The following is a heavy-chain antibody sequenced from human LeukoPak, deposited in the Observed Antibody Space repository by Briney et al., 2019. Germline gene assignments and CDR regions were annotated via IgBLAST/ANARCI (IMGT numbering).Heavy chain of an antibody. V-gene: IGHV4-39*01. CDR1: GGSISSSSYY. J-gene: IGHJ5*02. D-gene: IGHD6-19*01. CDR2: IYYSGST. Sequence: SETLSLTCTVSGGSISSSSYYWGWIRQPPGKGLEWIGSIYYSGSTYYNPSLKSRVTISVDTSKNQFSLKLSSVTAADTAVYYCARHVRGIAVAGTNWFDPSGQGTLVTVSS. CDR3: ARHVRGIAVAGTNWFDP.